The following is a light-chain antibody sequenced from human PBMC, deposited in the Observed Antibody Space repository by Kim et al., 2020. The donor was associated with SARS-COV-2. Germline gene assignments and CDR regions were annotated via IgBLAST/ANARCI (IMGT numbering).Light chain of an antibody. CDR1: SLRKCY. CDR3: SSRDSSGDHVV. V-gene: IGLV3-19*01. J-gene: IGLJ3*02. CDR2: GKY. Sequence: LGQTVRLTCQGDSLRKCYATWYQQRPGQAPTLVLYGKYDRPSGIPDRFSGSTSGNTASLTITGAQAEDEGDYYCSSRDSSGDHVVFGGGTKLTVL.